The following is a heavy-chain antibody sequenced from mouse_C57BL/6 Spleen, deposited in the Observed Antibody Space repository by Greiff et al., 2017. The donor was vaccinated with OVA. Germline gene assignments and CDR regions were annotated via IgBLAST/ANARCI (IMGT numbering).Heavy chain of an antibody. Sequence: VQLVESGPGLVAPSQSLSITCTVSGFSLTSYAISWVRQPPGKGLEWLGVIWPGGGTNYNSALKSRLSISKDNSKSQVFLKMNSLQTDDTARYYCARKRGSPLYYYAMDYWGQGTSVTVSS. CDR2: IWPGGGT. D-gene: IGHD6-1*01. CDR1: GFSLTSYA. V-gene: IGHV2-9-1*01. CDR3: ARKRGSPLYYYAMDY. J-gene: IGHJ4*01.